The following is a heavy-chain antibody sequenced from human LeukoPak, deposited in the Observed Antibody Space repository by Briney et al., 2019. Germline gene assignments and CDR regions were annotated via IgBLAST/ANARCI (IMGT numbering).Heavy chain of an antibody. CDR2: TSGSGSST. CDR1: GFTFSNYA. V-gene: IGHV3-23*01. J-gene: IGHJ5*02. CDR3: ARGSSIAVAGTNWFDP. D-gene: IGHD6-19*01. Sequence: TGGSLRLSCTASGFTFSNYAMSWVRQAPGKGLEWVSATSGSGSSTNYADSVKGRSTISRDNSKNTLYLHMNSLRAEDTAIYYCARGSSIAVAGTNWFDPWGQGTLVTVSS.